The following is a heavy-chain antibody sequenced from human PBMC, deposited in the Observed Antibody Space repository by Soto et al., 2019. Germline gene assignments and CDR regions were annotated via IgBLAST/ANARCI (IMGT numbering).Heavy chain of an antibody. D-gene: IGHD5-12*01. V-gene: IGHV1-69*06. CDR3: AAPRTDGYKVPDPSTYYYYGLDV. CDR2: IIPIFGTP. J-gene: IGHJ6*02. Sequence: SVKVSCKASGGSFSTYAISWVRQPPGQGLEWMGGIIPIFGTPNYAQKFQGRVTITADRSTSTAYLELNSLRSEDTAVYYCAAPRTDGYKVPDPSTYYYYGLDVWGQGTTVTVSS. CDR1: GGSFSTYA.